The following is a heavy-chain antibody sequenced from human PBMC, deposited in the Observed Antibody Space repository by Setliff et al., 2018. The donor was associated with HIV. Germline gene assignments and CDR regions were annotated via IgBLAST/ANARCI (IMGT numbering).Heavy chain of an antibody. Sequence: ASVKVSCKASGYILGSYDISWVRQAPGQGLEWVGWISVGKGNTNYAQSLQGRVTMTRETSTSTVYMELSSLRSEDTAVYYCARDPAPSSSASYFQHWGQGTPGTVS. CDR3: ARDPAPSSSASYFQH. CDR1: GYILGSYD. D-gene: IGHD6-6*01. CDR2: ISVGKGNT. J-gene: IGHJ1*01. V-gene: IGHV1-18*01.